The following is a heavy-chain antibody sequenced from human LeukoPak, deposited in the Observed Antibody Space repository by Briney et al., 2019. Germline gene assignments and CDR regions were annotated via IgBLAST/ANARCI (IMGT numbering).Heavy chain of an antibody. Sequence: SETLSLTCTVSDGSISSYYWGWIRQPPGKGLEWSGSIYYSGSTYYNPSLKSRVTISVDTSKNQFSLKLSSVTAANTAVYYCARGGGSSSWYFYFDYWGQGTLVTVSS. V-gene: IGHV4-39*07. D-gene: IGHD6-13*01. CDR3: ARGGGSSSWYFYFDY. CDR2: IYYSGST. J-gene: IGHJ4*02. CDR1: DGSISSYY.